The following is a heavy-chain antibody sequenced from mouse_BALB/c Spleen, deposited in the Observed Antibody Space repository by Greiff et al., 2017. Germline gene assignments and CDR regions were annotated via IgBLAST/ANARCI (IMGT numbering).Heavy chain of an antibody. CDR1: GFTFSSYA. CDR2: ISSGGST. D-gene: IGHD2-2*01. J-gene: IGHJ4*01. CDR3: AREGGYGDYYAMDY. V-gene: IGHV5-6-5*01. Sequence: DVHLVESGGGLVKPGGSLKLSCAASGFTFSSYAMSWVRQTPEKRLEWVASISSGGSTYYPDSVKGRFTISRDNARNILYLQMSSLRSEDTAMYYCAREGGYGDYYAMDYWGQGTSVTVSS.